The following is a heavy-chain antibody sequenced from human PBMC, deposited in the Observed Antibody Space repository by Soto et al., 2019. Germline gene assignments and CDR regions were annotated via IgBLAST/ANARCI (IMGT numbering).Heavy chain of an antibody. CDR3: ARGQFHHVSNYYYALDV. CDR1: GGTLSSYA. V-gene: IGHV1-69*01. J-gene: IGHJ6*02. Sequence: QVQLVQSGAEVKKPGSSVKVSCKASGGTLSSYAISWVRQAPGQGLEWMGGFIPMFNRPHSARKFQGRVTIPACESTSTAYMDLSSLRSADTAVYYCARGQFHHVSNYYYALDVWGQGTTVTVSS. CDR2: FIPMFNRP.